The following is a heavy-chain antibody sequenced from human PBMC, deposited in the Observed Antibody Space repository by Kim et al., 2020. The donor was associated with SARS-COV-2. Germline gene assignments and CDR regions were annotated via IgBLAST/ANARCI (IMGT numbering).Heavy chain of an antibody. Sequence: ASVKVSCKASGYTFTSYYMHWVRQAPGQGLEWMGIINPSGGSTSYAQKFQGRVTMTRDTSTSTVYMELSSLRSEDTAVYYCARGLGISITMIVVVITPWFEPWGQGTLVTVSS. CDR1: GYTFTSYY. V-gene: IGHV1-46*01. D-gene: IGHD3-22*01. CDR3: ARGLGISITMIVVVITPWFEP. CDR2: INPSGGST. J-gene: IGHJ5*02.